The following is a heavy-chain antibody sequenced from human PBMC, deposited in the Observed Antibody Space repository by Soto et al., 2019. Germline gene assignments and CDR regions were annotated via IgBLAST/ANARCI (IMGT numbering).Heavy chain of an antibody. V-gene: IGHV4-34*01. CDR1: GGSFSGYY. Sequence: PSETLSLTCVVYGGSFSGYYWSWIRQSPGKGLEWIGGINHRGSTDYNPSLESRVTISVDTSKNQFSLKLPSVTAADTAMYYCARDGFCTSTTCRLGNWFDSWGQGTLVTVSS. J-gene: IGHJ5*01. D-gene: IGHD2-2*01. CDR3: ARDGFCTSTTCRLGNWFDS. CDR2: INHRGST.